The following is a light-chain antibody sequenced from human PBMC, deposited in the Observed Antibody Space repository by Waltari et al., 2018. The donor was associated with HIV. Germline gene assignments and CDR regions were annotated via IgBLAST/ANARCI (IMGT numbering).Light chain of an antibody. V-gene: IGLV6-57*03. CDR2: EDN. CDR1: SGRLASQS. J-gene: IGLJ2*01. Sequence: FMLPQPPSVSDSPGKTVTISCTRSSGRLASQSVQWYQQRPGSAPTTVISEDNQRPSGVPDRFSGSIDTSSNPASLSISGLKTEDEADYYCQSYDSSNVVFGGGTKLTVL. CDR3: QSYDSSNVV.